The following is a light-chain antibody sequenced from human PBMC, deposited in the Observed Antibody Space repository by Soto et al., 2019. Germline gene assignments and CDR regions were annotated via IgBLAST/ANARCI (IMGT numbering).Light chain of an antibody. CDR1: QSVSSN. J-gene: IGKJ2*01. V-gene: IGKV3-15*01. Sequence: EIVMTQSPATLSVSPGERATLSCRASQSVSSNLAWYQQKPSQAPRLLIYGASTRATGIPARFSGSGSGTEFILTFISLQSEDFAVYYCQQYNNWPPAYTFGQGTKVDIK. CDR2: GAS. CDR3: QQYNNWPPAYT.